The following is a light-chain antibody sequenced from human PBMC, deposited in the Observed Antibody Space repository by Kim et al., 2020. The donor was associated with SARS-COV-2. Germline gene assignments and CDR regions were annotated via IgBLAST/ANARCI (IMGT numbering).Light chain of an antibody. J-gene: IGKJ2*01. CDR2: LAS. CDR3: QHYSRFPYT. CDR1: EAIETW. V-gene: IGKV1-5*03. Sequence: SASVGDRATITCRASEAIETWLAWDQQKPGKVSSLLIYLASTLENGVPSRFSGSGSGTEFTLTINGLQPDDFATYYCQHYSRFPYTFGQGTKLEI.